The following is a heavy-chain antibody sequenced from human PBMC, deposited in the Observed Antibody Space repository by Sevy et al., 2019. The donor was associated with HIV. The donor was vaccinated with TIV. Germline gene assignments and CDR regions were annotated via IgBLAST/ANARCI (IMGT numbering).Heavy chain of an antibody. V-gene: IGHV3-15*01. Sequence: GGSLRLSCAASGFTFSNAWMSWVRQAPGKGLEWVGRIKSKTDGGTTDYAAPVKGRFTISRDDSKNTLYLQMNSLKTEDTAVYYCTTDRTYIVVVPAANYYWGQGTLVTVSS. CDR3: TTDRTYIVVVPAANYY. CDR2: IKSKTDGGTT. J-gene: IGHJ4*02. D-gene: IGHD2-2*01. CDR1: GFTFSNAW.